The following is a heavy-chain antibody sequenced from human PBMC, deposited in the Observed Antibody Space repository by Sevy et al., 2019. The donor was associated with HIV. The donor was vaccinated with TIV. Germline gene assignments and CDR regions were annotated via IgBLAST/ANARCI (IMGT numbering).Heavy chain of an antibody. V-gene: IGHV3-21*01. CDR1: GFTIRTYN. J-gene: IGHJ6*02. CDR2: ISSSSTYI. CDR3: ARDAVIPATTDYFYYGMDV. D-gene: IGHD2-15*01. Sequence: GESLKISCAASGFTIRTYNMNWVRQAPGKGLEWVSSISSSSTYIYYADSVKGRFTISRDNAKNSLYLQMSSLRAEDTAVYYCARDAVIPATTDYFYYGMDVWGQGTTVTVSS.